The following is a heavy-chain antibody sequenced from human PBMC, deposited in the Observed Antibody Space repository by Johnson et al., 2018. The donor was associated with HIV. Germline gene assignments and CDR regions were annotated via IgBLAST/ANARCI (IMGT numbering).Heavy chain of an antibody. CDR2: ISYDGSNK. V-gene: IGHV3-30*03. CDR1: GFTFSNAW. J-gene: IGHJ3*02. Sequence: QVQLVESGGGLVQPGGSLRLSCAASGFTFSNAWMSWVRQAPGKGLEWVAVISYDGSNKYYADSVKGRFTISRDNSKNTLYLQMNSLRAEDTAVYYCVRSPFGAAPGADAFDIWCQGTMVTVSS. CDR3: VRSPFGAAPGADAFDI. D-gene: IGHD6-13*01.